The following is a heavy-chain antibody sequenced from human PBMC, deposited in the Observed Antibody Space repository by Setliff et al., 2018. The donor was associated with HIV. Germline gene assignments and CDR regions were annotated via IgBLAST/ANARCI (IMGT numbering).Heavy chain of an antibody. J-gene: IGHJ4*02. Sequence: SETLSLTCAVSGASINNSTYYWGWIRQPSGKGLEWIGDIHYSGNTHYNPSLKSRVTISVDLPNNQFSLKLHSVTAADTAVYYCASGEDSGSYGEPFNSWGQGALVTVSS. V-gene: IGHV4-39*01. D-gene: IGHD1-26*01. CDR2: IHYSGNT. CDR1: GASINNSTYY. CDR3: ASGEDSGSYGEPFNS.